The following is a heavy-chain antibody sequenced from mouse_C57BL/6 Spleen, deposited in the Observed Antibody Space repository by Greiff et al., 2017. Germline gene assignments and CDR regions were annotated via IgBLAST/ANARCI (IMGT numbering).Heavy chain of an antibody. CDR2: IYPSNGCS. D-gene: IGHD3-2*02. CDR1: GYSFTGYY. V-gene: IGHV1-31*01. J-gene: IGHJ2*01. CDR3: ARSAQSTYPLDY. Sequence: VQLQQSGPELVKPGASVKISCKASGYSFTGYYMHWVKQSHGNILDWIGYIYPSNGCSSYNQQFKGKATLTVDKSSSTAYMELRSLTSEASAVYSCARSAQSTYPLDYWGQGTTLTVSS.